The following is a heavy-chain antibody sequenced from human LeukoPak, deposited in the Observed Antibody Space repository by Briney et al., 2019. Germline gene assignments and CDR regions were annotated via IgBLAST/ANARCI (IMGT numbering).Heavy chain of an antibody. CDR3: AKDYDFWSGDSDY. V-gene: IGHV3-23*01. CDR1: GFTFSTYA. Sequence: PGGSLRLSCAASGFTFSTYAMSWVRQAPGKGLEWASTITASGDSVFYADSVKGRFTISRDNSKNTLYLRMNSLRAEDTAVYYCAKDYDFWSGDSDYWGQGTLVTVSS. CDR2: ITASGDSV. J-gene: IGHJ4*02. D-gene: IGHD3-3*01.